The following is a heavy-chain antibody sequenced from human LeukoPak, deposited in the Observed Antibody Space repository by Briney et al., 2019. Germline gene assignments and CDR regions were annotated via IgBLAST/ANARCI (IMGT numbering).Heavy chain of an antibody. CDR3: ARPYYYASGSSYFDY. J-gene: IGHJ4*02. CDR2: ISSSGTTI. V-gene: IGHV3-48*03. Sequence: GGSLRLSCAASGFTFSTYVMNWVRQAPGKGLEWVSYISSSGTTIYYADSLKGRFTISRDNAENSVYLQMNSLRAEDTAVYYCARPYYYASGSSYFDYWGQGTLVTVSS. CDR1: GFTFSTYV. D-gene: IGHD3-10*01.